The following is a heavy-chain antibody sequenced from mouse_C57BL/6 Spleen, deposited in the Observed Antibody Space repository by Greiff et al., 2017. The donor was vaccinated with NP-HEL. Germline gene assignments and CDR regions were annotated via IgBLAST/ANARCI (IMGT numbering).Heavy chain of an antibody. Sequence: EVQLQQSGGGLVKPGGSLKLSCAASGFTFSDYGMHWVRQAPEKGLEWVAYISSGSSTIYYADTVKGRFTISRDNAKNTLFLQMTSLRSEDTAMYYCAKGKRSSPFAYWGQGTLVTVSA. CDR1: GFTFSDYG. D-gene: IGHD1-1*01. J-gene: IGHJ3*01. V-gene: IGHV5-17*01. CDR3: AKGKRSSPFAY. CDR2: ISSGSSTI.